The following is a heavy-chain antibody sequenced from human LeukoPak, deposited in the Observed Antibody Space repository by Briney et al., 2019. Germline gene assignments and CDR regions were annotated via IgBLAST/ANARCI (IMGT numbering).Heavy chain of an antibody. D-gene: IGHD4-17*01. CDR1: GLTFSSYA. CDR3: ASAAATLTNLRLVDY. CDR2: ISGGATST. Sequence: PGGSLRLSCAASGLTFSSYAMSWVRQAPGKGLEWVSAISGGATSTYYADSVKGRFTISRDNSKNTVYLQMNSLRTEDTGVYYCASAAATLTNLRLVDYWGQGTLVTVSS. J-gene: IGHJ4*02. V-gene: IGHV3-23*01.